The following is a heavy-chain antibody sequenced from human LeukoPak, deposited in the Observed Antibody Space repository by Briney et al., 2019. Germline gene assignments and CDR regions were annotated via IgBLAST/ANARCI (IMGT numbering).Heavy chain of an antibody. CDR2: IKEDGSEK. J-gene: IGHJ3*02. V-gene: IGHV3-7*01. Sequence: GGSLRLSCAASGFIFSTYWMSWVRQAPGKGLERVATIKEDGSEKYYVDSLKGRFTVSRDNAKNSLYLQMNSLRAEDTAVYYCARALIVVVPTASDAFDIWGQGTMVTVSS. CDR3: ARALIVVVPTASDAFDI. CDR1: GFIFSTYW. D-gene: IGHD2-2*01.